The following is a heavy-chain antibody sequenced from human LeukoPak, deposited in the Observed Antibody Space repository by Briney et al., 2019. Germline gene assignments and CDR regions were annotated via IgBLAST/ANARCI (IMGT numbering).Heavy chain of an antibody. CDR3: ARDGVAGGR. D-gene: IGHD2-8*01. CDR1: GFSFSSYS. V-gene: IGHV3-21*01. J-gene: IGHJ4*02. CDR2: ITSASSYI. Sequence: PGGSLRLSCAASGFSFSSYSMNWVRQAPGKGLEWVSSITSASSYIYYADSVKGRFTISRDNAKNSLYLQMSSLRAEDTAVYFCARDGVAGGRWGQGTLVTVSS.